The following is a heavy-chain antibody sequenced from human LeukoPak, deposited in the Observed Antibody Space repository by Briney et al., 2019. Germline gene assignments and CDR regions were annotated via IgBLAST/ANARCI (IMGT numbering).Heavy chain of an antibody. D-gene: IGHD3-3*01. CDR1: GFTFNTYA. V-gene: IGHV3-30-3*01. Sequence: GRSLRLSCAASGFTFNTYAMHWVRQAPGKGLEWVAVLAYDGDNKFYADSVRGRFTISRDNSKNTLYLQMNSLRAEDTAVYYCARDKEVRYYDFWSGYYPPFDPWGQGTLVTVSS. CDR2: LAYDGDNK. J-gene: IGHJ5*02. CDR3: ARDKEVRYYDFWSGYYPPFDP.